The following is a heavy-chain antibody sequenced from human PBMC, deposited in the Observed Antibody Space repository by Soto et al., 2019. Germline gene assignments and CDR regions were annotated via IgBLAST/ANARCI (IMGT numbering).Heavy chain of an antibody. CDR2: ISSSSSTI. CDR3: ARVVRFLEWLSHFDY. J-gene: IGHJ4*02. V-gene: IGHV3-48*01. Sequence: PGGSLRLSCAASGFTFSSYSMNWVRQAPGKGLEWVSYISSSSSTIYYADSVKGRFTISRDNAKNSLYLQMNSLRAEDTAVYYCARVVRFLEWLSHFDYWGQGTLVTVSS. D-gene: IGHD3-3*01. CDR1: GFTFSSYS.